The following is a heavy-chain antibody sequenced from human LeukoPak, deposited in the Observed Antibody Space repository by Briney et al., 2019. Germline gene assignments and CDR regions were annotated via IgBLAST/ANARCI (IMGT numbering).Heavy chain of an antibody. CDR2: IYYTGTT. D-gene: IGHD1-1*01. J-gene: IGHJ4*02. Sequence: PSETLSLTCTVSGGSISSNYWSWIRQPPGKGLEWIGYIYYTGTTNYNTSLKSRVTTLVDTSKNQFSLRLSSVTAADTAVYYCARVLRGWSDAPLDYWGQGTLVTVSS. V-gene: IGHV4-59*12. CDR1: GGSISSNY. CDR3: ARVLRGWSDAPLDY.